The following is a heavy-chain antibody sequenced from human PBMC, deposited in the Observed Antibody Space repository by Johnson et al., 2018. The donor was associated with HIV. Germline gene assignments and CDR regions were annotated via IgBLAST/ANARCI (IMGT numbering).Heavy chain of an antibody. CDR3: TTGLSWNDAFHI. J-gene: IGHJ3*02. V-gene: IGHV3-15*01. CDR1: GFTFSSYA. CDR2: IRSKTAGGTI. D-gene: IGHD1-1*01. Sequence: VQLVESGGGVVQPGRSLRLSCAASGFTFSSYAMHWVRQAPGKGLEWVGRIRSKTAGGTIEYAAPGKGRFTISRDDSKDTLYLQMNSLKTEDTALYYCTTGLSWNDAFHIWAQGTMVTVSS.